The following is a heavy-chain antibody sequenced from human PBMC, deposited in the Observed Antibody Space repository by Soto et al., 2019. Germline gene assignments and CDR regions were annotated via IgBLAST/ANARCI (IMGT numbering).Heavy chain of an antibody. CDR2: INTDNGYT. CDR1: GYTFTHYA. CDR3: ARQGDSRILRDTFDI. V-gene: IGHV1-3*04. J-gene: IGHJ3*02. Sequence: SVKVSCKSSGYTFTHYAMHWVRQAPGQGLEWLGWINTDNGYTAFSQKFQGRVSITMDTSASTAYVELSSLTSEDTGVYYCARQGDSRILRDTFDIWGQGTLVTVSS. D-gene: IGHD2-8*01.